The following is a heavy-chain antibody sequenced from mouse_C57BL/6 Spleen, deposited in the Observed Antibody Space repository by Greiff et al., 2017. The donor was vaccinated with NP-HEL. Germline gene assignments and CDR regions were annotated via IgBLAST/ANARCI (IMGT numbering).Heavy chain of an antibody. D-gene: IGHD2-4*01. Sequence: EVQLQQSGTVLARPGASVKMSCKTSGYTFTSYWMHWVKQRPGQGLEWIGAIYPGNSDTSYNQKFKGKAKLTAVTSASTAYMELSSLTNEDSAVYYCTRCLYDYDVYAMDYWGQGTSVTVSS. CDR2: IYPGNSDT. CDR1: GYTFTSYW. V-gene: IGHV1-5*01. J-gene: IGHJ4*01. CDR3: TRCLYDYDVYAMDY.